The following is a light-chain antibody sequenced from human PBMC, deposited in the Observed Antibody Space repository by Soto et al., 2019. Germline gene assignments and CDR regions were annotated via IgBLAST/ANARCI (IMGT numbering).Light chain of an antibody. J-gene: IGLJ2*01. CDR3: ASWDGSLDVVV. CDR2: RNT. Sequence: QSVLTQPPSASGTPGQRVTISCSGSTSNIGSDTVNWYQQLPGTAPQLLIYRNTQRPSGVPDRSSGSKSGASASLAISGLQSEDEADYYCASWDGSLDVVVFGGGTQLTVL. CDR1: TSNIGSDT. V-gene: IGLV1-44*01.